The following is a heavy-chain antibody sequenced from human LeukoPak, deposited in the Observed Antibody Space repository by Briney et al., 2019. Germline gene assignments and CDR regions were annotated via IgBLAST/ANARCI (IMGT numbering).Heavy chain of an antibody. J-gene: IGHJ4*02. Sequence: PSETLSLTCTVSGDSISSYYWTWIRQPPGKGLEWIGYIYHSGATNYNPSLKSRVTISVDTSKNQFSLKLSSVTAADTAVYYCARRFYSSGWYRFDYWGQGTLVTVSS. V-gene: IGHV4-59*01. CDR1: GDSISSYY. CDR2: IYHSGAT. D-gene: IGHD6-19*01. CDR3: ARRFYSSGWYRFDY.